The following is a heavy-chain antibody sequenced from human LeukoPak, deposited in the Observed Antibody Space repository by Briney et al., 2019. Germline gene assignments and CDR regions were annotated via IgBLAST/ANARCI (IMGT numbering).Heavy chain of an antibody. CDR1: GGSISSDSYF. J-gene: IGHJ3*02. CDR3: ARHLRFGSSALPRDTFDI. V-gene: IGHV4-39*01. CDR2: IYFGGST. D-gene: IGHD1-26*01. Sequence: SETLSLTCTVSGGSISSDSYFWGWIRQPPGKGLEWIGIIYFGGSTYYNPSLKSRVTISVHTPENSLSLELSSVTAADTAVYYCARHLRFGSSALPRDTFDIWGRGTVVTVSS.